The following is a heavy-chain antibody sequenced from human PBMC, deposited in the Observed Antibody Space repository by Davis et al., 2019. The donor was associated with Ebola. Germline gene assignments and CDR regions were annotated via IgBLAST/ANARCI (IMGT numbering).Heavy chain of an antibody. CDR3: AIPNTYYYDSSGYYGQYYFDY. CDR2: IYYSGST. CDR1: GGSISSNSYY. Sequence: SETLSLTCTVSGGSISSNSYYWGWIRQPPGQGLEWIGSIYYSGSTYYNPSLKSRVTISVDTSKNQFSLKLSSVTAADTAVYYCAIPNTYYYDSSGYYGQYYFDYWGQGTLVTVSS. D-gene: IGHD3-22*01. V-gene: IGHV4-39*01. J-gene: IGHJ4*02.